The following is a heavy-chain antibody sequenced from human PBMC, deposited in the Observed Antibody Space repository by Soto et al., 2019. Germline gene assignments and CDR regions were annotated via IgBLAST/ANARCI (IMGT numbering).Heavy chain of an antibody. Sequence: VKVSCKASGYTFSNYGISWVRQAPGQGLEWMGWISAYSGDTNYAQNFQGRVTMTQDTSTSTAYMELRSLRSDDTAVYYCARYGGDFYGSGRTVDPWGQGTLVTVSS. D-gene: IGHD3-10*01. J-gene: IGHJ5*02. V-gene: IGHV1-18*01. CDR2: ISAYSGDT. CDR3: ARYGGDFYGSGRTVDP. CDR1: GYTFSNYG.